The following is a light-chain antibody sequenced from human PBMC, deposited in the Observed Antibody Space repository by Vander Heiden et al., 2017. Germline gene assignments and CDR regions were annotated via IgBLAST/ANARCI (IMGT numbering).Light chain of an antibody. J-gene: IGKJ4*01. Sequence: EVVLTQSPATLSLSPGERATLSCRANQTVTSYLAWYQQKPGQSPRLLIYDTSNRATGIPARFSGSGYGTDFTLTISSREPEDFAVYYCQQRSNWPPLTFGGGTKVEI. V-gene: IGKV3-11*01. CDR1: QTVTSY. CDR2: DTS. CDR3: QQRSNWPPLT.